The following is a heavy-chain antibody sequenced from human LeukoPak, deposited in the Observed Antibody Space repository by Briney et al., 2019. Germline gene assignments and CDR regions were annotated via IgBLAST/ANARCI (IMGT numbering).Heavy chain of an antibody. D-gene: IGHD1-26*01. CDR1: GYTFTSYA. J-gene: IGHJ4*02. V-gene: IGHV1-2*02. CDR3: ARDSEVGATNLDY. CDR2: INPNSGGT. Sequence: ASVKVSCKASGYTFTSYAMNWVRQAPGQGLEWMGWINPNSGGTNYAQKFQGRVTMTRDTSISTAYMELSRLRSDDTAVYYCARDSEVGATNLDYWGQGTLVTVSS.